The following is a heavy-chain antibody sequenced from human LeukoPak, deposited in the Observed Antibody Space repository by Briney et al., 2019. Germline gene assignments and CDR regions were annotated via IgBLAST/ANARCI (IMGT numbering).Heavy chain of an antibody. CDR3: ATYRQVLSAFES. Sequence: GGSLRLSCAASGFTFSTLAMIWVRHPPGKGLEWVSSIFPSVGEIHYADSVRGRFTTSRDNSKSTLSLQMNSLRAEDTAIYYCATYRQVLSAFESWGQGALVTVSS. CDR1: GFTFSTLA. CDR2: IFPSVGEI. J-gene: IGHJ4*02. V-gene: IGHV3-23*01. D-gene: IGHD2-8*02.